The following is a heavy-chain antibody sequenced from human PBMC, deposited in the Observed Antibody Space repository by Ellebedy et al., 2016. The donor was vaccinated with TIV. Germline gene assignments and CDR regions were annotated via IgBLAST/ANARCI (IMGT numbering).Heavy chain of an antibody. V-gene: IGHV5-10-1*01. CDR2: IDPSDSYT. CDR1: GYSFTTYW. J-gene: IGHJ4*02. D-gene: IGHD6-13*01. Sequence: GGSLRLSCKGSGYSFTTYWISWVRQMPGKGLEWMGRIDPSDSYTKYSPSFQGHVTISADKSISTAYLQWSSLKASDTAMYYCARVDSSSWYGNNHFDYWGQGTLVTVSS. CDR3: ARVDSSSWYGNNHFDY.